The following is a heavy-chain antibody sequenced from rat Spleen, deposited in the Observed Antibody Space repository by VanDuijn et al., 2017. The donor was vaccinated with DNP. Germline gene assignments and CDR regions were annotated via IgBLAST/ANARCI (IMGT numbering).Heavy chain of an antibody. V-gene: IGHV3-1*01. Sequence: EVQLQESGPGLVKPSQSLSLTCSVTGYSITSHYWAWIRKFPGNKMEWMGYISYSGSTAYNPSLKSRISITRDTSKNQFFLQLSSVTTEDTATYYCTRWRGTTGFDFWGQGVMVTVSS. CDR2: ISYSGST. CDR3: TRWRGTTGFDF. D-gene: IGHD1-1*01. J-gene: IGHJ2*01. CDR1: GYSITSHY.